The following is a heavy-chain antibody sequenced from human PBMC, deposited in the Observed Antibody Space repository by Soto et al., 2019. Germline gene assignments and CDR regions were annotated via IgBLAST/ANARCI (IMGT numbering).Heavy chain of an antibody. CDR3: GRLVGNSWIDY. V-gene: IGHV6-1*01. D-gene: IGHD6-13*01. J-gene: IGHJ4*02. CDR1: GDRVSRNRAT. CDR2: TYYRSKWYH. Sequence: PSQTLPLTCAISGDRVSRNRATWNWFRQSPSRGLEWLGRTYYRSKWYHDYAVSLNGRGTINPDTSQNQFSLHLTSVTPEDTAVYYCGRLVGNSWIDYWGQGTLVTVSS.